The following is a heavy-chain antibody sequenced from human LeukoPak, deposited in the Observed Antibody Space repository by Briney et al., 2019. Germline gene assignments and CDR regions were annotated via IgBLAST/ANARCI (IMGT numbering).Heavy chain of an antibody. D-gene: IGHD4-17*01. CDR3: ARSASTTDHYYYYMDV. CDR2: INHSAST. J-gene: IGHJ6*03. CDR1: GGSFSGYY. V-gene: IGHV4-34*01. Sequence: PSETLSLTCAVYGGSFSGYYWSWIRQPPGKGLEWIGEINHSASTNYNPSLKSRVTISVDTSKNQFSLKLSSVTAADTAVYYCARSASTTDHYYYYMDVWGKGTTVTVSS.